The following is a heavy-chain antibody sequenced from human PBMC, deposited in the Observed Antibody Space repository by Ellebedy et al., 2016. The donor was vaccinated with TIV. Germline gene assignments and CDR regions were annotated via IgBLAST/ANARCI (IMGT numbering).Heavy chain of an antibody. Sequence: ASVKVSXKASGYTFTGYFMHWVRQAPGQGLEWMGWINPNSGGTIYAQKFQGRVTMTRDTSISTDYMELSSLRSDDTAVYYCAHGDYFDYWGQGTLVTVSS. CDR2: INPNSGGT. CDR1: GYTFTGYF. V-gene: IGHV1-2*02. D-gene: IGHD4-17*01. CDR3: AHGDYFDY. J-gene: IGHJ4*02.